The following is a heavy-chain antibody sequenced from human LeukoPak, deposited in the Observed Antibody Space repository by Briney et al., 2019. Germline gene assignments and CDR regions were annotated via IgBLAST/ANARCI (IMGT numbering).Heavy chain of an antibody. D-gene: IGHD3-22*01. Sequence: GGSLRLSCAASGFTFSNAWMSWVRQAPGKGLEWVGRIKSKTDGGTTDYAAPLKGRFTISRDDSKNTLYLQMNSLKTEDTAVYYCTAGGPKPTYYYDSSGYYPFDYWGQGTLVTVSS. CDR1: GFTFSNAW. CDR2: IKSKTDGGTT. J-gene: IGHJ4*02. V-gene: IGHV3-15*01. CDR3: TAGGPKPTYYYDSSGYYPFDY.